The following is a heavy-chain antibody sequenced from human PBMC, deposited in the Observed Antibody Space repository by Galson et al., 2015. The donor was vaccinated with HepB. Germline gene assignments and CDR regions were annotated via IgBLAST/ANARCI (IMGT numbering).Heavy chain of an antibody. Sequence: SLRLSCAAPGFTFEDYAMHWVRQVPGKGLEWVSGISWNSDFTGYADSVRGRFTISRDNAKYSLYLQMNSLRTEDTALYYCVQDLTYYYGSGSYFVGMNAWGQGTTVTVS. CDR1: GFTFEDYA. V-gene: IGHV3-9*01. CDR2: ISWNSDFT. CDR3: VQDLTYYYGSGSYFVGMNA. D-gene: IGHD3-10*01. J-gene: IGHJ6*02.